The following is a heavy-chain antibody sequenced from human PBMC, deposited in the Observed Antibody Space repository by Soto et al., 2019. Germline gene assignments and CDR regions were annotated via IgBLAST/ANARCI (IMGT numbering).Heavy chain of an antibody. CDR2: IYYSGST. CDR3: ARHLVEYSYGINAFEI. Sequence: SETLSLTCTVSGGSISSYYWSWIRQPPGKGLEWIGYIYYSGSTNYNPSLKSRVTISVDTSKNQFSLKLSSVTAADTAVYYCARHLVEYSYGINAFEIRGQGTVVTFSS. D-gene: IGHD5-18*01. J-gene: IGHJ3*02. V-gene: IGHV4-59*08. CDR1: GGSISSYY.